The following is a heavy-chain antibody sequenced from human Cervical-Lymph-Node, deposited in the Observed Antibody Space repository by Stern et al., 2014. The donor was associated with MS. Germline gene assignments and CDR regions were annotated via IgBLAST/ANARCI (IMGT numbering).Heavy chain of an antibody. CDR2: ISSSGGTI. Sequence: QVQLVQSGGGLVKPGGSLRLSCAASGFTFSDYYMGWIRQPPGKGLEWVSYISSSGGTIYYADSVKGRFTISRDNAKNSLFLLMNSLRGEDTAVYYCARSPYGDYLNDYWGQGTLVTVSS. D-gene: IGHD4-17*01. CDR1: GFTFSDYY. CDR3: ARSPYGDYLNDY. V-gene: IGHV3-11*01. J-gene: IGHJ4*02.